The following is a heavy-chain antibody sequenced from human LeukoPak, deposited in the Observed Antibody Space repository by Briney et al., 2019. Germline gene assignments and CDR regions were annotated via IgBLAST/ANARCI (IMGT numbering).Heavy chain of an antibody. CDR1: GFTFSSYE. CDR2: ISSSGSTI. D-gene: IGHD5-24*01. V-gene: IGHV3-48*03. Sequence: GGSLRLSCAASGFTFSSYEMNWVRQAPGKGLEWVSYISSSGSTIYYADSVKGRFTISRDNAKNSLYLQMNSLRAEDTAVYCCARGGIRWLQFLLFDYWGQGTLVTVSS. J-gene: IGHJ4*02. CDR3: ARGGIRWLQFLLFDY.